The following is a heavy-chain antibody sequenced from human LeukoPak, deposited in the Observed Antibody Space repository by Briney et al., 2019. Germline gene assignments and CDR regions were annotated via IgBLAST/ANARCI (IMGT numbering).Heavy chain of an antibody. CDR1: GGSIRGYY. CDR2: FSNSGSGSA. V-gene: IGHV4-59*12. J-gene: IGHJ4*02. D-gene: IGHD3-3*01. Sequence: SETLSLTCAVSGGSIRGYYWSWIRQFPGKGLEWIGYFSNSGSGSANYNPSLKSRVTMSLDTSKNQFSLKLSSVTAADTAVYYCARGGSDTYYDFWSGYWYYLDYWGQGTLVTVSS. CDR3: ARGGSDTYYDFWSGYWYYLDY.